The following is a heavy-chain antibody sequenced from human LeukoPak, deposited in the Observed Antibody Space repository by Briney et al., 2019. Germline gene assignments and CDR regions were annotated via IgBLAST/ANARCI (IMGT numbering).Heavy chain of an antibody. V-gene: IGHV3-9*01. CDR3: AKIVVVTGEEDDY. J-gene: IGHJ4*02. CDR1: GFTFDDYA. Sequence: PGRSLRLSCAASGFTFDDYAMHWVRQAPGKGLEWVSGISWNSGSIGYADSVKGRFTISRDNAKNSLYLQMNSLRAEDTAVYYCAKIVVVTGEEDDYWGQGTLVTVSS. D-gene: IGHD2-15*01. CDR2: ISWNSGSI.